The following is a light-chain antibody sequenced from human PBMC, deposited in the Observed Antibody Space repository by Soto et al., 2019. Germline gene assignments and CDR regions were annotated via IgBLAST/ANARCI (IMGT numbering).Light chain of an antibody. V-gene: IGLV9-49*02. Sequence: QSVLTQPPSASASLGASVTLTCTLSSDYSDYKVDWYQQRPGKAPRFVMRVGTGGIVGSKGVGIPDRFSVPGSGMNRSLTNENIQEEDESDFHCGADHDSGSNFVFGGGTKLTVL. CDR3: GADHDSGSNFV. J-gene: IGLJ2*01. CDR2: VGTGGIVG. CDR1: SDYSDYK.